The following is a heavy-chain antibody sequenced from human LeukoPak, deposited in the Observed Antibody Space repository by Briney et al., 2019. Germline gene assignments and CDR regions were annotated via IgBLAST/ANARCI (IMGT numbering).Heavy chain of an antibody. CDR2: ISYDGSNK. Sequence: GGSLRLSCAASGFTFSSYGMHWVRQAPGKGLEWVAVISYDGSNKYYADSVKGRFTVSRDNSKNTLYLQMNSLRAEDTAVYYCAKQKWFGELQYYFDCWGQGTLVTASS. V-gene: IGHV3-30*18. J-gene: IGHJ4*02. CDR1: GFTFSSYG. CDR3: AKQKWFGELQYYFDC. D-gene: IGHD3-10*01.